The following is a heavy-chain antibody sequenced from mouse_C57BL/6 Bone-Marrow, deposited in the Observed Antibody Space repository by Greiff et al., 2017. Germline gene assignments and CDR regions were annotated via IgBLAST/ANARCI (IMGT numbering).Heavy chain of an antibody. D-gene: IGHD2-5*01. CDR3: ARPSYYSNWWIAWFAY. J-gene: IGHJ3*01. V-gene: IGHV5-4*03. CDR2: ISAGGSYT. CDR1: GFTFSSYA. Sequence: EVKLVESGGGLVKPGGSLKLSCAASGFTFSSYAMSWVRQTPEKRLEWVATISAGGSYTYYPDNVKGRFTISRDNTKNNLYLQMSHLKSEDTAMFYCARPSYYSNWWIAWFAYWGQGTLVTVSA.